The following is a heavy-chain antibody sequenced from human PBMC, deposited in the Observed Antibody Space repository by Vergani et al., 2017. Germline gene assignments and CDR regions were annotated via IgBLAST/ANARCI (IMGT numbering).Heavy chain of an antibody. D-gene: IGHD6-13*01. Sequence: QVQLVQSGAEVKKPGSSVKVSCKASGGTFSSYAISWVRQAPGQGLEWMGRIIPILGIANYAQKFQGRVTITADKSTSTAYMELSSLRSEDTAVYYCARVRGDSSSWYGTPYYYYYYMDVWGKGTTVTVSS. V-gene: IGHV1-69*04. CDR2: IIPILGIA. CDR3: ARVRGDSSSWYGTPYYYYYYMDV. J-gene: IGHJ6*03. CDR1: GGTFSSYA.